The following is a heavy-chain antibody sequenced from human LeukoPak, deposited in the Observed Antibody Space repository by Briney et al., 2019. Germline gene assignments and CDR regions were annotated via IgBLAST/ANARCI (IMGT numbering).Heavy chain of an antibody. D-gene: IGHD2-15*01. CDR3: AKDIRYCSGGSCPADAFDI. J-gene: IGHJ3*02. V-gene: IGHV3-30*18. CDR1: GFTFSSYG. CDR2: ISYDGSNK. Sequence: GRSLRLSCAASGFTFSSYGMHWVRRAPGKGLEWVAVISYDGSNKYYADSVKGRFTISRDNSKNTLYLQMNSLRAEDTAVYYCAKDIRYCSGGSCPADAFDIWGQGTMVTVSS.